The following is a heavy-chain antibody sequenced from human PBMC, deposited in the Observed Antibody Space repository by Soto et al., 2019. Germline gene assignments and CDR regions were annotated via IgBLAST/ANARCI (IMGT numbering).Heavy chain of an antibody. CDR3: ARSTLRQFDY. CDR1: GGSISSYY. J-gene: IGHJ4*02. V-gene: IGHV4-59*01. Sequence: SETLSLTCTVSGGSISSYYWSWIRQPPGKGLEWIGYIYYSGSTNYNPSLKSRVTISVDTSKNQFSLKLSSVTAADTAVYYCARSTLRQFDYWGQGTLVTVSS. CDR2: IYYSGST.